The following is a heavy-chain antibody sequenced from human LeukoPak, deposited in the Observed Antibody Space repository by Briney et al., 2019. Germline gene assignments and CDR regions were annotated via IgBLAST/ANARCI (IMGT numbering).Heavy chain of an antibody. Sequence: SVKVSCKASGGTFSSYAISWVRQAPGQGLEWMGGIIPIFGTANYAQKFQGRVTITADESTSTAYMELSSLRSEDTAVYYCARECSGYDSSPYFDYWGQGTLVTVSS. CDR1: GGTFSSYA. D-gene: IGHD5-12*01. V-gene: IGHV1-69*13. J-gene: IGHJ4*02. CDR2: IIPIFGTA. CDR3: ARECSGYDSSPYFDY.